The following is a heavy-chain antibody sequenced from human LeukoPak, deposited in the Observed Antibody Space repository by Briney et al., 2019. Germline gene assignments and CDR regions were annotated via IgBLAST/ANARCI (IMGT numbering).Heavy chain of an antibody. Sequence: GGSLRLSCATSGFTFVSYAMTWVRQAPGKGLEWVSAINGGDDTTYYADSVKGRFTVSRDRSTNTLFLQMSSLRAEDSGMYYCAKALDTYGYMRFDYWGQGTLVTVSS. CDR2: INGGDDTT. CDR3: AKALDTYGYMRFDY. V-gene: IGHV3-23*01. CDR1: GFTFVSYA. J-gene: IGHJ4*02. D-gene: IGHD5-24*01.